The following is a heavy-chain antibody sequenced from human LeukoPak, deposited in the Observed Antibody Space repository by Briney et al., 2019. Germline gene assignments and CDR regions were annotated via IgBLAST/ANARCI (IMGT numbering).Heavy chain of an antibody. CDR2: IYYSGST. J-gene: IGHJ6*02. CDR3: ARQASSPYYYYGMDV. CDR1: GGSISSYY. V-gene: IGHV4-59*08. Sequence: SETLPLTCPVSGGSISSYYWSWIRQPPGKGLEWIGYIYYSGSTNYNPSLKSRVTISVDTSKNQFSLKLSSVTAADTAVYYCARQASSPYYYYGMDVWGQGTTVTVSS.